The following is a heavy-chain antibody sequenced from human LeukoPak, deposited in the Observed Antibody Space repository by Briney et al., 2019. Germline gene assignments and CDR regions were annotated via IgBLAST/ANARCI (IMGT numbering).Heavy chain of an antibody. CDR3: ARQGSLGTWFDP. J-gene: IGHJ5*02. CDR1: GYTFTVYY. Sequence: ASVKVSCKASGYTFTVYYMQWVRQAPGQGLEWMGRINPNSGGTDYAQNFQGRVTMTRDTSIGTVYMELSSLKSNDTAVYYCARQGSLGTWFDPWGQGTLVTVSS. D-gene: IGHD7-27*01. V-gene: IGHV1-2*06. CDR2: INPNSGGT.